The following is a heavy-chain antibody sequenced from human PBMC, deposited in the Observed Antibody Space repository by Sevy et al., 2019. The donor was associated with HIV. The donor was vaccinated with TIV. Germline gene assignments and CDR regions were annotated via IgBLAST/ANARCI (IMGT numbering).Heavy chain of an antibody. J-gene: IGHJ4*02. CDR1: ADSISSSTYY. D-gene: IGHD3-22*01. V-gene: IGHV4-39*01. CDR3: ARHKNSSAYSSFAY. CDR2: IHYGGRT. Sequence: SETLSLTYTVSADSISSSTYYWGWIRQSPGKGLEWIGSIHYGGRTYYSPSLKSRVTISVDTSKNQFSLKLTSVTAADTALYYCARHKNSSAYSSFAYWGQGTLVTVSS.